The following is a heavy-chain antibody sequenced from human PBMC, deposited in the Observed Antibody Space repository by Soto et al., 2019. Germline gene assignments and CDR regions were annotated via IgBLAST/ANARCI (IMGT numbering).Heavy chain of an antibody. V-gene: IGHV1-69*01. J-gene: IGHJ6*02. CDR3: ARVLYYGSGSYSPYGMDV. CDR2: VSPPSRTS. D-gene: IGHD3-10*01. Sequence: QVQLVQSGAEVKKPGSSVKVSCKTSGVSFNNNGIGWVRQAPGHGLEWMGGVSPPSRTSNYARKFQGRISITADASTGTVNMDLSSLTSEDTAQYYCARVLYYGSGSYSPYGMDVWGQGTTVTVSS. CDR1: GVSFNNNG.